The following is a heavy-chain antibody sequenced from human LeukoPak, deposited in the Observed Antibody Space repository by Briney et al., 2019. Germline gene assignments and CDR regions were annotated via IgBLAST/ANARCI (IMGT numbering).Heavy chain of an antibody. V-gene: IGHV1-2*02. CDR3: ARIYGSGSYYNGGTGWFDP. CDR2: INPNSGGT. J-gene: IGHJ5*02. D-gene: IGHD3-10*01. CDR1: GYTFTGYY. Sequence: GASVKVSCKASGYTFTGYYMHWVRQAPGQGLEWMGWINPNSGGTNYAQKFQGRVTMTRDTSISTAYMELSRLRSDDTAVYYCARIYGSGSYYNGGTGWFDPWGQGTLVTVSS.